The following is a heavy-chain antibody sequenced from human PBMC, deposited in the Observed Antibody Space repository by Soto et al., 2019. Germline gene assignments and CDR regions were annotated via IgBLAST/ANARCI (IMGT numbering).Heavy chain of an antibody. Sequence: QVQLQQWGAGLLKPSETLSLTCAVYGGSFSGYYWSWIRQPPGKGLEWIGEIKHSGSTNYNPSLKSRVTISVDTSKNQFSLKLSSVTAADTAVYYCARGLHLLRYFDWFYYWGQGTLVTVSS. J-gene: IGHJ4*02. D-gene: IGHD3-9*01. CDR2: IKHSGST. V-gene: IGHV4-34*01. CDR1: GGSFSGYY. CDR3: ARGLHLLRYFDWFYY.